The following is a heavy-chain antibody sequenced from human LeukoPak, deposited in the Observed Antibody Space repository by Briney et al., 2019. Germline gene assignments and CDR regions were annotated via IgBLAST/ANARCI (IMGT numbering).Heavy chain of an antibody. J-gene: IGHJ3*02. V-gene: IGHV3-11*01. CDR3: ARDSRQARAAHDAFDI. CDR1: GGSFSGYY. CDR2: ISSSGSTI. Sequence: LSLTCAVYGGSFSGYYWSWIRQAPGKGLEWVSYISSSGSTIYYADSVKGRFTISRGNAKNSLYLQMNSLRAEDTAVYYCARDSRQARAAHDAFDIWGQGTMVTVSS. D-gene: IGHD5-12*01.